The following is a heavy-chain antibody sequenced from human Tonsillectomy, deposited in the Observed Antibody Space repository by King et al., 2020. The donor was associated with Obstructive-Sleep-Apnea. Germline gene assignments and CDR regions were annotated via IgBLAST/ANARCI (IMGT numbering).Heavy chain of an antibody. CDR1: GGSLSNYA. CDR2: IIPLFGIA. D-gene: IGHD4-17*01. J-gene: IGHJ6*02. Sequence: QLVQSGAEVKKPGSAVKVSCKASGGSLSNYAVSWVRQAPGQGLEWMGGIIPLFGIANYAQSFQDRVTITADESTSPAYLELSSLRSGDTAIYYCARAGTVTHNHHFGMDVWGQGTTVTVS. CDR3: ARAGTVTHNHHFGMDV. V-gene: IGHV1-69*01.